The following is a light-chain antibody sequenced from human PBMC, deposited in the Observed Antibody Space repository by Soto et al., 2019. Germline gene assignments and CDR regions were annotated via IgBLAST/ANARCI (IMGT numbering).Light chain of an antibody. CDR1: QSVSSN. CDR3: QQGGNWPLT. CDR2: DAS. V-gene: IGKV3-11*01. Sequence: EIVLTQSPGTLSLSPGERATLSCRASQSVSSNLAWYQQKRGQAPRLLIYDASSRASGIPARFSGSGSGTDFTLTISSLEPEDFAVYYCQQGGNWPLTFGQGTRLEIK. J-gene: IGKJ5*01.